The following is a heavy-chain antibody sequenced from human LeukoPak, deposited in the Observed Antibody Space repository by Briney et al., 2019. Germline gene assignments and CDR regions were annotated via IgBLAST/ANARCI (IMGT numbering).Heavy chain of an antibody. CDR1: GFTLSNAW. Sequence: GGSLRLSCAASGFTLSNAWMNWVRQAPGKGLEWVAFIRYDGSNKYYADSVKGRFTISRDNSKNTLYLQMNSPRAEDTAVYYCAKGLPDTAMVTLYYFDYWGQGTLVTVSS. D-gene: IGHD5-18*01. V-gene: IGHV3-30*02. CDR3: AKGLPDTAMVTLYYFDY. J-gene: IGHJ4*02. CDR2: IRYDGSNK.